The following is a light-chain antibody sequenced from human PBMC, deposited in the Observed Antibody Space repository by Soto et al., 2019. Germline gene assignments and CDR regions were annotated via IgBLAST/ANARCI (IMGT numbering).Light chain of an antibody. V-gene: IGKV1-5*03. Sequence: IQMTHSPSTLSGSIGDRVTITCRASQTISIWLAWYQQKPGKAPKLLIYKASTLKSGVPSRFSGSGSGTEFTLTISSLQPDDFATYYCQHYNSYSEAFGQGTKVDIK. CDR1: QTISIW. J-gene: IGKJ1*01. CDR2: KAS. CDR3: QHYNSYSEA.